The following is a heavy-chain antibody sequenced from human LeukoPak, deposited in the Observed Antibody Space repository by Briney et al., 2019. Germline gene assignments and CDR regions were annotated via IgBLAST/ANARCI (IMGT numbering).Heavy chain of an antibody. CDR1: GFTFSSYG. V-gene: IGHV3-30*02. J-gene: IGHJ6*03. D-gene: IGHD1-14*01. CDR3: AKTGFQWGDYYYMDV. Sequence: GGSLRLSCAASGFTFSSYGMHWVRQAPGKGLEWVAFIRYDETTKFYADSVEGRFTISRDNSKNTLYLQMTSLRVEDTAVYSCAKTGFQWGDYYYMDVWGKGTTVTVSS. CDR2: IRYDETTK.